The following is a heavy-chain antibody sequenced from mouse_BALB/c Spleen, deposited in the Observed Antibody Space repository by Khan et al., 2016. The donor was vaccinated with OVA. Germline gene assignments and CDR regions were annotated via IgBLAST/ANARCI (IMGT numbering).Heavy chain of an antibody. Sequence: QVQLKESGPGLVRPSQTLSITCTVSGFSLTTYGVHWVRQSPGRGLEWLGVIRSGGNTDSNAAFISRSSFTKDNSKSQVYFKLNSLQTDDTAMYYCARNSYMYDFTYWGQGTLVTVSA. CDR3: ARNSYMYDFTY. CDR1: GFSLTTYG. V-gene: IGHV2-2*01. CDR2: IRSGGNT. D-gene: IGHD2-14*01. J-gene: IGHJ3*01.